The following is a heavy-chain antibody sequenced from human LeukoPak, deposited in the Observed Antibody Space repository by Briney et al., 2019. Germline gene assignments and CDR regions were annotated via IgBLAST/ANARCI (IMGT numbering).Heavy chain of an antibody. D-gene: IGHD6-19*01. CDR2: INPNRGGT. Sequence: SVTVSCKASGYTFIEYYMHWVRQAPGQGHAGLGWINPNRGGTKIPQQFQGRVNITRGTVISTVNMELRSLTCNDTGVSYLRTGQWLALPYCWGQGTLGTDAS. CDR1: GYTFIEYY. CDR3: RTGQWLALPYC. J-gene: IGHJ4*02. V-gene: IGHV1-2*02.